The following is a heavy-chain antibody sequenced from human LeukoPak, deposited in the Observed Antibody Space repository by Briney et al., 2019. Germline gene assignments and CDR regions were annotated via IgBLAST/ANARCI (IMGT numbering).Heavy chain of an antibody. Sequence: KPSETLSLTCTVSGGSISSYYWNWIRQPAGKGLDWIGRIYTSGSTNYNPSLKSRVTMSVDTSKNQFSLKLTSVTAADTAVYYCAKVGSGDYYGYKGVVDYWGQGTLVTVSS. CDR2: IYTSGST. CDR1: GGSISSYY. D-gene: IGHD3-16*01. V-gene: IGHV4-4*07. J-gene: IGHJ4*02. CDR3: AKVGSGDYYGYKGVVDY.